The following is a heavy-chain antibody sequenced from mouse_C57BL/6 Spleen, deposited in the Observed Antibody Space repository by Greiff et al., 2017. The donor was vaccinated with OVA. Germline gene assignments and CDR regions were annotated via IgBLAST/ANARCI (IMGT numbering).Heavy chain of an antibody. V-gene: IGHV1-39*01. J-gene: IGHJ1*03. D-gene: IGHD3-3*01. CDR1: GYSFTDYN. CDR2: INPNYGTN. Sequence: EVQLQQSGPELVKPGASVKISCKASGYSFTDYNMNWVKQSNGKSLEWIGVINPNYGTNSYNQKFKGKATLTVDQSSSPAYMQLNSLTAEDTAVYYCARGTVWWYFDVWGTGTTVTVSS. CDR3: ARGTVWWYFDV.